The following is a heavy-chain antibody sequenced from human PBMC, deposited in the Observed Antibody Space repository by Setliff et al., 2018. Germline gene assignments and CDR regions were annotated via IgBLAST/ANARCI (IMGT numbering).Heavy chain of an antibody. CDR2: IYYSGST. V-gene: IGHV4-39*02. CDR3: ARDAYDSSGYYYYYYYGMDV. CDR1: GGSISSSNYY. J-gene: IGHJ6*02. D-gene: IGHD3-22*01. Sequence: SETLSLTCTVSGGSISSSNYYWGWIRQPPGKGLEWIGSIYYSGSTYYNPSLKSRVTISVDTSKNQFSLKLSSVTAADTAVYYCARDAYDSSGYYYYYYYGMDVWGQGTTVTVSS.